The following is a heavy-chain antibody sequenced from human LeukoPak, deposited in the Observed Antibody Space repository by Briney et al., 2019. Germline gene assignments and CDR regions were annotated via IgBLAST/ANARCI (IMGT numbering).Heavy chain of an antibody. V-gene: IGHV1-8*01. CDR1: GYTFTSYD. D-gene: IGHD1-26*01. Sequence: ASVKVSCKASGYTFTSYDINWVRQAPGQGLEWMGWMKPDSGDTGYAQKFQGRVTMTRNTSISTAYMELNSLTSEDTAAYYCARGSGTYYFFDYWGQGTLVTVPS. CDR2: MKPDSGDT. CDR3: ARGSGTYYFFDY. J-gene: IGHJ4*02.